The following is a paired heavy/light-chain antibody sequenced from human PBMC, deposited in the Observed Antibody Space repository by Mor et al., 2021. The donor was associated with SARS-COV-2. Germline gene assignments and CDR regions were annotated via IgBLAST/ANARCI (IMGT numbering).Heavy chain of an antibody. V-gene: IGHV4-4*02. Sequence: QVQLQESGPGLVKPSGTLSLTCVVSGDSISSNEWWSWFRQPPGKGLEWIGEIHLSGRTNYNPSLKSRVIMSIDKSKNRFSLRLSSGTAADTAVYYCAREGTAMTAFDLWGRGTLVTVSS. CDR1: GDSISSNEW. CDR3: AREGTAMTAFDL. D-gene: IGHD4-17*01. J-gene: IGHJ2*01. CDR2: IHLSGRT.
Light chain of an antibody. Sequence: EIVLTQSPGTLSLSPGERATLSCRASQSVSSSYLAWYQQKPGQAPRLLIYGASNRATGIPDRFSGSGSGTDFTLTISRLEPEDFAVYYCQQYGTSPPLFTFGPGTKVHIK. J-gene: IGKJ3*01. CDR2: GAS. CDR3: QQYGTSPPLFT. V-gene: IGKV3-20*01. CDR1: QSVSSSY.